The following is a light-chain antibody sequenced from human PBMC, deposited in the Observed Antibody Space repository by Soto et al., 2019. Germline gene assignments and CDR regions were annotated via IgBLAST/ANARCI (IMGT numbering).Light chain of an antibody. Sequence: YVLTQPPSVSVAPGQTARITCGGNNIGSQDVFWYQQKAGRAPVLVVYEDSDRPSGTPERFSGSNSETTATLTISRVEAGDEADYYCQVWDRTSDHWVFGGGTKLTVL. V-gene: IGLV3-21*02. CDR3: QVWDRTSDHWV. J-gene: IGLJ3*02. CDR1: NIGSQD. CDR2: EDS.